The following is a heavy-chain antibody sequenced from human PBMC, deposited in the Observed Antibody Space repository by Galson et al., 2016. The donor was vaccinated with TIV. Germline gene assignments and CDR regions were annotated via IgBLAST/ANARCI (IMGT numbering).Heavy chain of an antibody. D-gene: IGHD4-17*01. Sequence: SVKVSCKASGYDFTSCAMNWVRQAPGQGLEWLGWINTRNGHPTYAQGFTGRFVFSLDTSVGTAFLQISGLTADDTAVYYCARSGDYNYYYSYTTSGPKGLRSPSP. CDR3: ARSGDYNYYYSYTTS. J-gene: IGHJ6*03. CDR2: INTRNGHP. V-gene: IGHV7-4-1*02. CDR1: GYDFTSCA.